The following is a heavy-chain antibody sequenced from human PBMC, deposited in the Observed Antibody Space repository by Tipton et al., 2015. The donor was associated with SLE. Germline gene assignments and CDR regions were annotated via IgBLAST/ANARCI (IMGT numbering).Heavy chain of an antibody. CDR3: ARDRVYLDY. D-gene: IGHD6-13*01. Sequence: SGFTFSIYGMHWVRQAPGKGLEWVAVIWYDGSNKYYADSVKGRFTISRDTSNNTLYLQMNSLRAEDTAVYYCARDRVYLDYWGQGTLVTVSS. CDR2: IWYDGSNK. V-gene: IGHV3-33*01. CDR1: GFTFSIYG. J-gene: IGHJ4*02.